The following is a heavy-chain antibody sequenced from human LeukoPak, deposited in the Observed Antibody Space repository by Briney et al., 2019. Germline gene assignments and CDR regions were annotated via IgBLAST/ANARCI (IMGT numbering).Heavy chain of an antibody. CDR2: IYYSGST. Sequence: PSETLSLTCTVSGGSINSYYWSWIRQHPGKGLEWIGYIYYSGSTYYNPSLKSRVTISVDTSKNQFSLKLSSVTAADTAVYYCARAFFSYYYDSSGFGYWGQGTLVTVSS. CDR3: ARAFFSYYYDSSGFGY. J-gene: IGHJ4*02. CDR1: GGSINSYY. D-gene: IGHD3-22*01. V-gene: IGHV4-59*06.